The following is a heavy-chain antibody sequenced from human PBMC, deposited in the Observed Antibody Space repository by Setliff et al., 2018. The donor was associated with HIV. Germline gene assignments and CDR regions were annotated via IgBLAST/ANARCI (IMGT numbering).Heavy chain of an antibody. Sequence: HGESLKISCKGSGYNFANYWIGWVRQMPGKGLEWMGIVYPGDSDTKYSPSFRGQFAITADKSITTAYLQWSSLKASDTAMYYCARRRSSGSLLDAFEIWGQGTMVTVSS. J-gene: IGHJ3*02. V-gene: IGHV5-51*01. CDR3: ARRRSSGSLLDAFEI. CDR1: GYNFANYW. D-gene: IGHD1-26*01. CDR2: VYPGDSDT.